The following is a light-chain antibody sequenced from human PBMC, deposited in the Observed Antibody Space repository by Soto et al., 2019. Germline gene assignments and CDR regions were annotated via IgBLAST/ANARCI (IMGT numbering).Light chain of an antibody. V-gene: IGLV1-44*01. J-gene: IGLJ1*01. Sequence: QSALTQPPSASGTPGQRVTISCSGSSSNIGSNTVNWYQHLPGTAPKLLIYSNNQRPSGVPDRFSGSKSGTSASLAIIVLQSEDEAGYYCATWDDSLNGYVFGTGTKVTVL. CDR1: SSNIGSNT. CDR2: SNN. CDR3: ATWDDSLNGYV.